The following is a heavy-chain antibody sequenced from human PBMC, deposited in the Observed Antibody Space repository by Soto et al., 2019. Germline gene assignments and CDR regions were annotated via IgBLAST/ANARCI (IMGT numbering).Heavy chain of an antibody. CDR1: GYTFTGYG. CDR3: ATPTPLRGAMITNINFDF. D-gene: IGHD3-10*01. CDR2: ISAYNGNT. V-gene: IGHV1-18*04. J-gene: IGHJ4*02. Sequence: ASVKVSCKASGYTFTGYGISWVRQAPGQGLEWMGWISAYNGNTNYAQKLQGRVTMTTDTSTSTAYMELRSLRSDDTAVYYCATPTPLRGAMITNINFDFWGQGTPVTVSS.